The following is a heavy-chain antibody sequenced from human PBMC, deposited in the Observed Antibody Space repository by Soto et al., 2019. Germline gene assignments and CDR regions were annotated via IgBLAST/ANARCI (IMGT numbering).Heavy chain of an antibody. Sequence: PRESLKISCEGSGYNFADYWIAWVRQMPGKGLEWMGIIYPFDSDTRYSPSFEGQVTISADKSINTAYLQWSSLKASDTAMYYCARSQAADWLDPWGQGTLVTVSS. J-gene: IGHJ5*02. CDR2: IYPFDSDT. CDR3: ARSQAADWLDP. V-gene: IGHV5-51*01. D-gene: IGHD6-25*01. CDR1: GYNFADYW.